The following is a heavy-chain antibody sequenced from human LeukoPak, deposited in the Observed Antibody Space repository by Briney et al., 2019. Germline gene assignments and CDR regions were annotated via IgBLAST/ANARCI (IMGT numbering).Heavy chain of an antibody. Sequence: PGGSLRLSSAASGFTFSNYWMHWVRQAPGKGLVWVSRISSDGSSTSYADSVKGRFTISRDNAKNTLYLQMNSLRAEDTAVYYCARFTVAGYYFDYWGQGTLVTVSS. V-gene: IGHV3-74*01. J-gene: IGHJ4*02. CDR3: ARFTVAGYYFDY. CDR2: ISSDGSST. D-gene: IGHD6-19*01. CDR1: GFTFSNYW.